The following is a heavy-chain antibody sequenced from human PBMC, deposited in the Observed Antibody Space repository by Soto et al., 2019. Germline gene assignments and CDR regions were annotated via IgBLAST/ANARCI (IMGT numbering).Heavy chain of an antibody. V-gene: IGHV4-39*01. CDR2: IYYSGST. Sequence: QLQLQESGPGLVKPSETQSLTCTVSGGSISSSSYYWGWIRQPPGKGLEWIGSIYYSGSTYYNPSLKSRVTISVDTSKNQFSLKLSSVTAADTAVYYCARLIRGFENYYYGMDVWGQGTTVTVSS. J-gene: IGHJ6*02. D-gene: IGHD3-10*01. CDR1: GGSISSSSYY. CDR3: ARLIRGFENYYYGMDV.